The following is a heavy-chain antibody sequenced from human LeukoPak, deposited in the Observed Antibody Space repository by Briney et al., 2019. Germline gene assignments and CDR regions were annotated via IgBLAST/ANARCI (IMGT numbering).Heavy chain of an antibody. CDR3: ARGGIAAAGTKASYYYYGMDV. D-gene: IGHD6-13*01. J-gene: IGHJ6*02. CDR1: GGSISSYY. Sequence: PSETLSLTCTVSGGSISSYYWSWIRQPPGKGLKWIGYIYYSGSTNYNPSLKSRVTISVDTSKSQFSLKLSSVTAADTAVYYCARGGIAAAGTKASYYYYGMDVWGQGTTVTVSS. V-gene: IGHV4-59*01. CDR2: IYYSGST.